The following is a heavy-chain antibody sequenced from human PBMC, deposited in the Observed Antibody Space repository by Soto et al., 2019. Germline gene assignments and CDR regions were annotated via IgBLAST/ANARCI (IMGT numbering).Heavy chain of an antibody. Sequence: ASVKVSCKASGYTFTSYYMHWVRQAPGQGPEWMGIINPSGGSTSYAQKFQGRVTMTRDTSTSTVYMELSSLRSEDTAVYYCASGRLGIAAAGDDAFDIWGQGTMVTVSS. J-gene: IGHJ3*02. V-gene: IGHV1-46*01. CDR2: INPSGGST. D-gene: IGHD6-13*01. CDR1: GYTFTSYY. CDR3: ASGRLGIAAAGDDAFDI.